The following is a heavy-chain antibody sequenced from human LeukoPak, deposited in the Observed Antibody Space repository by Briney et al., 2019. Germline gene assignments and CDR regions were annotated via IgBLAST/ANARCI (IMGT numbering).Heavy chain of an antibody. J-gene: IGHJ4*02. Sequence: PGGSLRLSCAASGFTFSSYAMSWVRQAPGKGLEWVSTISGGGGSTYYADSVKGRFTISRDNSKNTMYLQMNSLRAEDTAVYYCAKVDFGDYDRHLDYWGQGTLVTVSS. CDR2: ISGGGGST. CDR1: GFTFSSYA. D-gene: IGHD4-17*01. V-gene: IGHV3-23*01. CDR3: AKVDFGDYDRHLDY.